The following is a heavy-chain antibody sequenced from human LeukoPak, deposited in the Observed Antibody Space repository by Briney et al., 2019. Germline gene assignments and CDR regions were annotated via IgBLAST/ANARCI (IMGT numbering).Heavy chain of an antibody. CDR1: GFTFSSYG. Sequence: PARSMRLSCAAAGFTFSSYGMHWVRPAPGNGREWEAVIWSDGSNKYYADSVTGRFTISRDNSKKTLYLQMNSLRADDTAVYYCARGHLTGTNYYYYGMDVWGQGTTVTVSS. CDR3: ARGHLTGTNYYYYGMDV. CDR2: IWSDGSNK. J-gene: IGHJ6*02. V-gene: IGHV3-33*01. D-gene: IGHD1-7*01.